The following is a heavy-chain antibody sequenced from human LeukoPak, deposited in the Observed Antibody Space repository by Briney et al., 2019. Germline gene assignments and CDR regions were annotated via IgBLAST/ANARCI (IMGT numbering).Heavy chain of an antibody. CDR3: ATSRVVVVAAAGRGGMDV. J-gene: IGHJ6*02. D-gene: IGHD2-15*01. CDR1: GGTFSSYA. CDR2: IIPIFGTA. V-gene: IGHV1-69*13. Sequence: SVKVSCKASGGTFSSYAISWVRQAPGQGLEWMGGIIPIFGTANYAQKFQGRVTIAADESTSTAYMELSSLRSEDTAVHYCATSRVVVVAAAGRGGMDVWGQGTTVTVSS.